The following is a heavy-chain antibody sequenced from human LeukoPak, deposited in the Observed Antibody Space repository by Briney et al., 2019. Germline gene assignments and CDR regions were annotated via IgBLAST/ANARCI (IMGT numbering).Heavy chain of an antibody. V-gene: IGHV4-34*01. CDR2: INHSGST. CDR3: ARRSGSYSGYYYYGMDV. D-gene: IGHD1-26*01. Sequence: SETLSLTCAVYGGSFSGYYWSWIRQPPGKGLEWIGEINHSGSTNYNPSLKSRVTISVDTSKNQFSLKLSSVTAADTAVYYCARRSGSYSGYYYYGMDVWGQGTTVTVSS. CDR1: GGSFSGYY. J-gene: IGHJ6*02.